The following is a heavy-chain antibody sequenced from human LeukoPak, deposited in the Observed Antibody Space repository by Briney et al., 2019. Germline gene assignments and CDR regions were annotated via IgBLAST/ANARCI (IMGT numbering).Heavy chain of an antibody. V-gene: IGHV3-48*03. Sequence: GGSLRLSCAASGFTFSSYEMNWVRQAPGKGLEWVSYISSSGSTINYADSVKGRFTISRDNAKNSLYLQMNSLRAEDTAVYYCARGYYYDSSGYYYGHFQHWGQGTLVTVSS. CDR1: GFTFSSYE. CDR3: ARGYYYDSSGYYYGHFQH. J-gene: IGHJ1*01. CDR2: ISSSGSTI. D-gene: IGHD3-22*01.